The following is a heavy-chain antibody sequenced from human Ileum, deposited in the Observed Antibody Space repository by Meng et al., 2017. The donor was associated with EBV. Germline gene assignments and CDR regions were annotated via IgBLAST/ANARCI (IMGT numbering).Heavy chain of an antibody. D-gene: IGHD2-21*02. V-gene: IGHV4-4*03. CDR2: IYHSGAT. J-gene: IGHJ4*02. CDR3: ARIPYGDIYSAYFDY. Sequence: QVGLLVSAPALWKHPGTVPAPCSSLGGSVHRHPCWSWVRQPPGEGLEWIGQIYHSGATNYNPSLKSRVTISVDTSENQFSLELNSVTAADTAVYYCARIPYGDIYSAYFDYWSPGTLVTVSS. CDR1: GGSVHRHPC.